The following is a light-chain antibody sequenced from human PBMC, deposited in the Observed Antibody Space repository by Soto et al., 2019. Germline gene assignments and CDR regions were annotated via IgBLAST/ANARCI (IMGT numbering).Light chain of an antibody. V-gene: IGLV2-14*01. J-gene: IGLJ1*01. Sequence: QSVLTQPASVSGCPGQSITISCSGTRSDIGSYNYVAWYQQFPGKTPKILIYGVSNRPSGVSSRFSGSKSGNTASLTISGLQAEDEADYYCISYTGSSTSYVFGSGTKVTV. CDR3: ISYTGSSTSYV. CDR2: GVS. CDR1: RSDIGSYNY.